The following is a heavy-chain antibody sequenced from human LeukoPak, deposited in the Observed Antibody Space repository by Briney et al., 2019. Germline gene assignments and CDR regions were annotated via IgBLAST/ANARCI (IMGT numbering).Heavy chain of an antibody. CDR1: GYSFTSYW. D-gene: IGHD6-19*01. Sequence: GESLKISCKGSGYSFTSYWIGWVRQMPGKGLEWMGIIYPGDSDTRYSPSFQGQVTISADKSISTAYLQWSSLKASDTAMYYCARQKRIAVAGTTLFDYWGQGTLVTVSS. CDR3: ARQKRIAVAGTTLFDY. V-gene: IGHV5-51*01. J-gene: IGHJ4*02. CDR2: IYPGDSDT.